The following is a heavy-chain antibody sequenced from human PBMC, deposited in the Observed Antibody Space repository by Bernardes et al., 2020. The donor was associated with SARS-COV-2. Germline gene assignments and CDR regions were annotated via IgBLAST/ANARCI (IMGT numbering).Heavy chain of an antibody. CDR3: ARASSSSWSYFDY. CDR2: IWYDGSNE. J-gene: IGHJ4*02. V-gene: IGHV3-33*01. D-gene: IGHD6-13*01. Sequence: GGSLRLSRAASGFTFSSYGMHWVRQAPGKGLEWVAVIWYDGSNEYYPDSVKGRFTISRDNSENTLYLQMNSLRAEDTAMYYCARASSSSWSYFDYWGQGTLVTVSS. CDR1: GFTFSSYG.